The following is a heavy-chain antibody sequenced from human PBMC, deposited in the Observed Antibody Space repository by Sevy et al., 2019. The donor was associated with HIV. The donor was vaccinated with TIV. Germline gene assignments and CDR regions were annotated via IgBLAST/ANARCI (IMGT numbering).Heavy chain of an antibody. CDR1: GFTFSSYA. D-gene: IGHD2-15*01. CDR2: ISGSGGST. V-gene: IGHV3-23*01. Sequence: GGSLRLSCAASGFTFSSYAMSWVRQAPGKGLEWVSAISGSGGSTYYADSVKGRFTISRDNSKNTRYLQMNSLRAEDTAVYYCAKGGLGYCSGGSCLDFDYWGQGTLVTVSS. CDR3: AKGGLGYCSGGSCLDFDY. J-gene: IGHJ4*02.